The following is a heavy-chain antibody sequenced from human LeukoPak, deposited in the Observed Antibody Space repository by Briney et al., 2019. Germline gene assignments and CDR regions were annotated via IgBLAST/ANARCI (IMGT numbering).Heavy chain of an antibody. J-gene: IGHJ4*02. CDR1: GFTFSDHY. CDR3: AREWDSGSYYLGYFDY. CDR2: IRNKANSYTT. V-gene: IGHV3-72*01. D-gene: IGHD1-26*01. Sequence: GGSLRLSCAASGFTFSDHYMDWVRQAPGKGLEWVGRIRNKANSYTTEYAASVKGRFTISRDDSKNSLYLQMNSLKCEDTAVYYCAREWDSGSYYLGYFDYWGQGTLVAVSS.